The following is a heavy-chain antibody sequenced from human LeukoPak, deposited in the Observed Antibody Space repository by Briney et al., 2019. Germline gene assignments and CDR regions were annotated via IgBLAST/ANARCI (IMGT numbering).Heavy chain of an antibody. D-gene: IGHD3-3*01. CDR2: ISAYNGNT. CDR3: ARGTDDYDFWSGSYNWFDP. V-gene: IGHV1-18*01. Sequence: ASVKVSCKASGYTFTSYGISWVRQAPGQGLEWMGWISAYNGNTNYAQKLQGRVTMTTDTSTSTAYMELRSLRSDDTAVYYCARGTDDYDFWSGSYNWFDPWGQGTLVTVSS. CDR1: GYTFTSYG. J-gene: IGHJ5*02.